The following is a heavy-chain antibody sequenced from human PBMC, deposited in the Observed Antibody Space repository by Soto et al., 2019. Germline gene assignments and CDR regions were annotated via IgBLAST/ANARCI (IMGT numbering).Heavy chain of an antibody. J-gene: IGHJ5*02. CDR1: GDSIISSDFY. D-gene: IGHD3-3*02. CDR2: IFYLGSS. Sequence: PSETLSLTCTVSGDSIISSDFYWGRVRQPPGKGLEWIGSIFYLGSSYYNPSLKSRVTMSVDTSKNQFSLRLRSVTAADTALYFCARHSLALRKNNCFDPWGQGIRVTVSS. CDR3: ARHSLALRKNNCFDP. V-gene: IGHV4-39*01.